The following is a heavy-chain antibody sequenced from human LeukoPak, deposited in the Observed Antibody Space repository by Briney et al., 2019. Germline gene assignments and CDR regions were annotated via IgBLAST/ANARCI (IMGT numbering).Heavy chain of an antibody. CDR3: ARGVVVAATPVNWFDP. D-gene: IGHD2-15*01. J-gene: IGHJ5*02. V-gene: IGHV5-51*01. CDR2: IYPGDSDT. CDR1: GYSFTSYW. Sequence: GESLKISCKGSGYSFTSYWIGWVRQVPGKGLEWMGIIYPGDSDTRYSPSFQGQVTISADKSISTAYLQWSSLKASDTAMYYCARGVVVAATPVNWFDPWGQGTLVTVSS.